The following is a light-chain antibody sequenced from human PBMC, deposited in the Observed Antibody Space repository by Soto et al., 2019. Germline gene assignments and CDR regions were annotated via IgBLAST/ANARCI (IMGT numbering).Light chain of an antibody. Sequence: EIVMTQSPATLSVSPGERATLSCRASQGVNHNLAWYQQKPGQAPRLLFYGASFRATGARARFSGSGSGTDFTLTISSLQSEDFAIYFCQQSNNWPYTFGQGTKLEIK. CDR1: QGVNHN. J-gene: IGKJ2*01. V-gene: IGKV3-15*01. CDR3: QQSNNWPYT. CDR2: GAS.